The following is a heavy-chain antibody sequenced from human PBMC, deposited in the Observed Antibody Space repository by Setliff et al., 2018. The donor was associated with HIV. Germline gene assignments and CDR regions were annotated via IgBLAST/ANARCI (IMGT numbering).Heavy chain of an antibody. V-gene: IGHV3-23*01. CDR3: ARGGEYFDY. CDR2: LYGTGGT. CDR1: GFTFSSYA. Sequence: PGGSLRLSCAASGFTFSSYAMSWVRQAPGKGLEWVSILYGTGGTYYADSVKGRFTISRDSSKSTLYLQMNSLRAGDTAVYYCARGGEYFDYWGQGTLVTVSS. D-gene: IGHD4-17*01. J-gene: IGHJ4*02.